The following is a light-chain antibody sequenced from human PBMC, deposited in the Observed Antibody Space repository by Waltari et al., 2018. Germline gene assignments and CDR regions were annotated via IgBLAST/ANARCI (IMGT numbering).Light chain of an antibody. J-gene: IGKJ4*01. V-gene: IGKV4-1*01. Sequence: DFVMTQSPDSLAVSLGERATINCKSSQTILYSPTNRNYLAWYQQRPGQPPKLLIYWASVRASGVPDRFSGSGSGTDCTLTISSLQPEDVAVYYCQQYITTLTFGGGTKVEIK. CDR1: QTILYSPTNRNY. CDR2: WAS. CDR3: QQYITTLT.